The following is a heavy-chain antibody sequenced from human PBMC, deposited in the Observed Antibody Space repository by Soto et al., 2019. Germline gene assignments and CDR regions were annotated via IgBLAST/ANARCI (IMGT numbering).Heavy chain of an antibody. V-gene: IGHV1-69*12. CDR2: IIPIFGTA. J-gene: IGHJ6*02. D-gene: IGHD3-16*02. CDR1: GGTFSSYA. Sequence: QVQLVQSGAEVKKPGSSVKVSCKASGGTFSSYAISWVRQAPGXGXXXXGGIIPIFGTANYAQKFQGRVTITADESTSTAYMELSSLRSEDTAVYYCARQFEVISYYYYGMDVWGQGTTVTVSS. CDR3: ARQFEVISYYYYGMDV.